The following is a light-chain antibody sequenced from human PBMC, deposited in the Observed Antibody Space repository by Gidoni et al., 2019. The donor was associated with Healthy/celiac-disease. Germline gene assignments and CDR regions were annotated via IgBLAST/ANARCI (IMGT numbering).Light chain of an antibody. J-gene: IGKJ2*01. CDR2: AAS. Sequence: DIQMTQSPSSLSASVGDRVTITCRASQSISSYLNWYQQKPGKAPKLLIYAASSLQSGVPSSFSGSVSGTDFTLTISSLQPEDFATYYCQQSYSTLRYTFXQXTKREIK. V-gene: IGKV1-39*01. CDR1: QSISSY. CDR3: QQSYSTLRYT.